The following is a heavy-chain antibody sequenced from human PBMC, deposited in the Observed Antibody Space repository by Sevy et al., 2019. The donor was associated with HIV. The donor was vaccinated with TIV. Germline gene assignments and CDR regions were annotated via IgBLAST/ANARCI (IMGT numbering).Heavy chain of an antibody. Sequence: SETLSLTCAVYGGSFSGYYWSWIRQPPGKGLEWIGEINHSGSTNYNPSLKSRVTISVDTSTNQFSLKLSSVTAADTAVYYCARGIYSSSWYHKVYYYGMDVWGQGTTVTVSS. V-gene: IGHV4-34*01. D-gene: IGHD6-13*01. J-gene: IGHJ6*02. CDR3: ARGIYSSSWYHKVYYYGMDV. CDR1: GGSFSGYY. CDR2: INHSGST.